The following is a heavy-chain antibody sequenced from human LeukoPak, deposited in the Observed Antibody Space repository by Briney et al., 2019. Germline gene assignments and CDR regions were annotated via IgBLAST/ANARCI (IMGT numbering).Heavy chain of an antibody. CDR3: AKKYYYDSSGYCLDY. CDR1: GFTFSSYG. J-gene: IGHJ4*02. V-gene: IGHV3-30*18. CDR2: ISYDGSNK. Sequence: GGSLRLSCAASGFTFSSYGMHWVRQAPGKGLEWVAVISYDGSNKYYADSVKGRFTISRDNSKNTLYLQMNSLRAEDTAVYCCAKKYYYDSSGYCLDYWGQGTLVAVSS. D-gene: IGHD3-22*01.